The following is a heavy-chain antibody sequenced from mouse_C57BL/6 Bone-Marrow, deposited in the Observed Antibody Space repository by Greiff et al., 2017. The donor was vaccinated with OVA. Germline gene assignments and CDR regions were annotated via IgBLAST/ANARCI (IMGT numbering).Heavy chain of an antibody. CDR1: GYTFTSYW. J-gene: IGHJ4*01. D-gene: IGHD1-1*01. Sequence: VQLKESGTVLARPGSSVKMSCKPSGYTFTSYWMHWVKQRPGQGLEWIGAIYPGNSDTSYNQKFKGKAKLTAVTSASTAYMELSSLTNEDSAVYYCTSYYGSSPYAMDYWGQGTSVTVSS. CDR3: TSYYGSSPYAMDY. V-gene: IGHV1-5*01. CDR2: IYPGNSDT.